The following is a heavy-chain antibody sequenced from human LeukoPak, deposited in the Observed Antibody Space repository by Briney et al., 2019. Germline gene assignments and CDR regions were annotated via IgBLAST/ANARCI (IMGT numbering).Heavy chain of an antibody. D-gene: IGHD6-19*01. CDR3: AKRGAVAGTLSYYAMDV. J-gene: IGHJ6*02. V-gene: IGHV3-23*01. Sequence: PGGSLRLSCAASGFPFNTYAMSWVRQAPGKGLEWVSGSSGPSGNTYYIDSVRGRFTISRDNSKNTLYLQMDSLRAEDTAVYYCAKRGAVAGTLSYYAMDVWGQGTTVTVS. CDR2: SSGPSGNT. CDR1: GFPFNTYA.